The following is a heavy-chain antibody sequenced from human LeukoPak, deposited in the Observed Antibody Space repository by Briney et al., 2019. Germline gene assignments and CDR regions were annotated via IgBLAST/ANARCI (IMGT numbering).Heavy chain of an antibody. CDR3: ARDLRVCSGGSCYLFGFDP. D-gene: IGHD2-15*01. V-gene: IGHV1-2*06. J-gene: IGHJ5*02. Sequence: GASVKVSCKASGYTFTGYYMHWVRQAPGQGLEWMGRINPNSGGTNYAQKFQGRVTMTRDTPISTAYMELSRLRSDDTAVYYCARDLRVCSGGSCYLFGFDPWGQGTLVTVSS. CDR1: GYTFTGYY. CDR2: INPNSGGT.